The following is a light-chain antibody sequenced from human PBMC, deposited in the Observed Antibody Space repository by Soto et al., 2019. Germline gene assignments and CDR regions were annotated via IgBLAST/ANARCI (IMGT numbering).Light chain of an antibody. CDR1: QDISNY. V-gene: IGKV1-33*01. Sequence: DIQTTQSPSVLSASVGARLTITCQASQDISNYLNWYQQKPGKAPKXXIYDASNLETGVPSRFSGSGSGTDCTFTISSLKKEDIATYDCQQSDNLPWTFGQGTKVDIK. CDR3: QQSDNLPWT. J-gene: IGKJ1*01. CDR2: DAS.